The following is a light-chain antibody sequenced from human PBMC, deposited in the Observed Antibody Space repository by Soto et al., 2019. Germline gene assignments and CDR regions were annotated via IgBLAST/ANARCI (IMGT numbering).Light chain of an antibody. V-gene: IGKV1-5*01. CDR2: DAS. CDR1: QSISSL. CDR3: QQYNSYLWT. J-gene: IGKJ1*01. Sequence: DIQMTQSPSTLSASVGDRVTITCRASQSISSLLAWYQQKPGKAPKLLIYDASSLESGVPSRFSGSGSGTEFKLTISSLQPDDFATYYCQQYNSYLWTFGQGTKVEIK.